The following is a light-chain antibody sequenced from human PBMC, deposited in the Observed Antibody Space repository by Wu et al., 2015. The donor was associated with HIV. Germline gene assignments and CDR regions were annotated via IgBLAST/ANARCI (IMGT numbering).Light chain of an antibody. CDR2: DAS. Sequence: EIVLTQSPGTLSLSPGERATLSCRASQSVTSNFFAWYQQKPGQAPRLLIYDASTRAAGIPARFSGSGTGTDFTLTISSLEPEDFAVYYCQHRSNWPLTFGGGTKVEIK. CDR3: QHRSNWPLT. J-gene: IGKJ4*01. V-gene: IGKV3-11*01. CDR1: QSVTSN.